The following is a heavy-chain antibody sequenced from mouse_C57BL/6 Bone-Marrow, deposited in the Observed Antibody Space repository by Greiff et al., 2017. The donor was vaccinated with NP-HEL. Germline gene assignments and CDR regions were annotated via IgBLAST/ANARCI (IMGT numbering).Heavy chain of an antibody. CDR3: ARNYGSRYYFDY. Sequence: QVQLKQPGAELVRPGSSVKLSCKASGYTFTSYWMQWVKQRPIQGLEWIGNIDPSDSETHYNQKFKDKATLTVDKSSSTAYMQLSSLTSEDSAVYYCARNYGSRYYFDYWGQGTTLTVSS. V-gene: IGHV1-52*01. CDR2: IDPSDSET. J-gene: IGHJ2*01. D-gene: IGHD1-1*01. CDR1: GYTFTSYW.